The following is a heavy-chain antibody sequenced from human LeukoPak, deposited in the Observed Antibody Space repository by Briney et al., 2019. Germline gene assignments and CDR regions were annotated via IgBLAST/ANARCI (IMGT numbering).Heavy chain of an antibody. CDR2: ISNSANTI. CDR1: GFTFSDHY. Sequence: PGGSLRLSCAVSGFTFSDHYFAWIRQAPGKGLEWISYISNSANTIYYADSVRGRFTISRDNAKNSLFLQMNSLRVEDTAVCYCVRGPDYYYDSSGSFDYWGHGTLVTVSS. V-gene: IGHV3-11*04. D-gene: IGHD3-22*01. CDR3: VRGPDYYYDSSGSFDY. J-gene: IGHJ4*01.